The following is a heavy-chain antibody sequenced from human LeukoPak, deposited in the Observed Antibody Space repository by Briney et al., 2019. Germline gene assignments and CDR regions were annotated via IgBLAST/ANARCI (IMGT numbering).Heavy chain of an antibody. Sequence: ASVKVSCKASGYTFTGYYMHWVRQAPGQGLEWMGRINPNSGGTNYAQKFQGRVTMTRDTSISTAYMELSRLRSDDTAVYYCAREDFWSGFPFDYWGQGTLVTVSS. CDR1: GYTFTGYY. CDR2: INPNSGGT. D-gene: IGHD3-3*01. V-gene: IGHV1-2*06. CDR3: AREDFWSGFPFDY. J-gene: IGHJ4*02.